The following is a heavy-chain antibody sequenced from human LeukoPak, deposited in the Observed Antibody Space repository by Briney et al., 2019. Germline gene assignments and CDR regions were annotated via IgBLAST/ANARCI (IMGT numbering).Heavy chain of an antibody. CDR3: AREGELGGDY. V-gene: IGHV4-38-2*02. J-gene: IGHJ4*02. CDR2: IYHSGST. Sequence: SETLSLTCTVSGYSISSGYYWGWIRQPPGKGLEWIGSIYHSGSTYYNPSLKSRVTISVDTSKNQFSLKLSSVTAADTAVYYCAREGELGGDYWGQGTLVTVSS. D-gene: IGHD3-16*01. CDR1: GYSISSGYY.